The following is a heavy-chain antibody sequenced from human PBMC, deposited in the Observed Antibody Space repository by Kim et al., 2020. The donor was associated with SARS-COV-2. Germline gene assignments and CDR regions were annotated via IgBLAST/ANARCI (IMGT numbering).Heavy chain of an antibody. CDR1: GGSFKGFY. V-gene: IGHV4-34*01. J-gene: IGHJ6*02. CDR2: ISHTGGT. D-gene: IGHD6-6*01. Sequence: SETLSLTCAVHGGSFKGFYWTWIRQSPGKGLEWIGEISHTGGTHYNPSLESRLTMSVDTSENQFSLNVRSVTAADTAVYYCARGESPSIAGSRSRLLSGSGRYYYGMDVWGPGTTVTVSS. CDR3: ARGESPSIAGSRSRLLSGSGRYYYGMDV.